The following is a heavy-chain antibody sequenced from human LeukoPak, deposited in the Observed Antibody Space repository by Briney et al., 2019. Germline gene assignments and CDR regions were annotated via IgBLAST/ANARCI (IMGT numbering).Heavy chain of an antibody. V-gene: IGHV3-23*01. CDR2: IDYSGGAA. CDR1: GFTFSSYA. D-gene: IGHD4-23*01. Sequence: GGSLRLSCSASGFTFSSYAMGWVRQAPGKGLEWVSSIDYSGGAAYSADSVKGRFTISRDNSKNTLYLQMNSLRAEDTAVYYCAKDHDYGGKRDAFDIWGQGTMVTVSS. CDR3: AKDHDYGGKRDAFDI. J-gene: IGHJ3*02.